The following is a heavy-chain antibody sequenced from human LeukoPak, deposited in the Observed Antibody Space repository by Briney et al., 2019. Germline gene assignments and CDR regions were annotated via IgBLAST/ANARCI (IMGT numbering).Heavy chain of an antibody. Sequence: GASVKVSCKASGYTFTGYYMHWVRQAPGQGLEWMGWINPNSGGTNYAQKFQGRVTMTRDTSISTAYMELGRLRSDDTAVYYCARDYSYYDFWSGYYTGVDYYYGMDVWGQGTTVTVSS. CDR1: GYTFTGYY. CDR3: ARDYSYYDFWSGYYTGVDYYYGMDV. J-gene: IGHJ6*02. CDR2: INPNSGGT. D-gene: IGHD3-3*01. V-gene: IGHV1-2*02.